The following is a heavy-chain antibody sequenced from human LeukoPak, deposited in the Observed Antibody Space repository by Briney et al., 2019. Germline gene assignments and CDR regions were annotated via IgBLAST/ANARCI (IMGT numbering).Heavy chain of an antibody. Sequence: SVKVSCKASGGTFSSYAISWVRQAPGQGLEWMGRIIPIFGIANYAQKFQGRVTITTDKSTSTAYMELRSLRSEDTAVYYCAREPYYYDSSGYYDYWGQGTLVTVSS. V-gene: IGHV1-69*04. CDR1: GGTFSSYA. CDR2: IIPIFGIA. CDR3: AREPYYYDSSGYYDY. J-gene: IGHJ4*02. D-gene: IGHD3-22*01.